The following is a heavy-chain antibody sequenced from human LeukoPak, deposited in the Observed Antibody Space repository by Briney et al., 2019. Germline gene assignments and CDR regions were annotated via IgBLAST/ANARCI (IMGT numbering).Heavy chain of an antibody. CDR1: GFTFGDYA. J-gene: IGHJ4*02. Sequence: GGSLRLSCTASGFTFGDYAMSWFRQAPGKGLEWVGFIRSKAYGGTTEYAASVKGRFTISRDDSKSIAYLQMNSLKTEDTAVYYCTSQHIVVVTAISWGQGTLVTVSS. CDR3: TSQHIVVVTAIS. CDR2: IRSKAYGGTT. D-gene: IGHD2-21*02. V-gene: IGHV3-49*03.